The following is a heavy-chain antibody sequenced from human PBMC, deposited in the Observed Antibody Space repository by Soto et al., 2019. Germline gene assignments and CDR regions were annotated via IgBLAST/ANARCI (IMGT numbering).Heavy chain of an antibody. CDR3: ARVYGDYESNWFDP. CDR1: GYTFTSYG. J-gene: IGHJ5*02. D-gene: IGHD4-17*01. CDR2: ISAYNGNT. V-gene: IGHV1-18*01. Sequence: ASVKVSCKTSGYTFTSYGVSWVRQAPGQGLEWMGWISAYNGNTNYAQKLQGRVTMTTDTSTSTAYMELRSLRSDDTAVYYCARVYGDYESNWFDPWGHGTLVTVSS.